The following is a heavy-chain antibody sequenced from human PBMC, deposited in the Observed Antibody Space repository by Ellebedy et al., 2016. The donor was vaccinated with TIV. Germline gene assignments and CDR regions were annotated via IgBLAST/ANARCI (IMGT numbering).Heavy chain of an antibody. V-gene: IGHV3-64D*06. CDR2: IVSNGDST. CDR1: GFTFSSYA. J-gene: IGHJ4*02. D-gene: IGHD3-16*01. Sequence: GESLKISCSASGFTFSSYAMLWVRQAPGKGMEYISAIVSNGDSTYYANSLKGRFIISRDNSKNTLELQISSLRLEETAVYYCVKAWGDWGQGTLVTVSS. CDR3: VKAWGD.